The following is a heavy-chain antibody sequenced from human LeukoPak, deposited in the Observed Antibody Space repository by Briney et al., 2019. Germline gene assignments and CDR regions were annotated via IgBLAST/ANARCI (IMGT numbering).Heavy chain of an antibody. CDR2: MNPNSGNT. D-gene: IGHD5-12*01. V-gene: IGHV1-8*01. J-gene: IGHJ4*02. CDR1: GYTFTSYD. CDR3: ARGPLSDIVALYYFDY. Sequence: ASVKVSCKASGYTFTSYDINWVRQATGQGLEWMGWMNPNSGNTGYAQKFQGRVTMTRNTSISTAYMELSSLRSEDTAVYYCARGPLSDIVALYYFDYWGQGTLVTVSS.